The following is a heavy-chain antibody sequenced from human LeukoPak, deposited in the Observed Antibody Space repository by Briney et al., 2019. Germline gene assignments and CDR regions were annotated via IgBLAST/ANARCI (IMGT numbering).Heavy chain of an antibody. V-gene: IGHV3-21*01. CDR2: ISSGSTYM. CDR3: AKDHYWSIDY. Sequence: GGSLRLSCAASGFTFSSYSMNWVRQAPGKGLEWVSSISSGSTYMYYADSVKGRFTISRDIAKNTLYLQMNSLRAEDTGVYYCAKDHYWSIDYWGRGTLVTVSS. J-gene: IGHJ4*02. CDR1: GFTFSSYS. D-gene: IGHD3-3*01.